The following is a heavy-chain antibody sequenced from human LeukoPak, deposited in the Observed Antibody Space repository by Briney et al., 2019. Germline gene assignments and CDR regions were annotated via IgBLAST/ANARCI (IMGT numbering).Heavy chain of an antibody. V-gene: IGHV3-30-3*01. CDR3: VKDSGGYTFDY. Sequence: PGRSLRLSCAASGFTFSSYVMHWVRQAPGKGLELVATISNDGSNKNYVDSVKGRFIISRDNSKNTLYLQMNSLRVEDTAVYYCVKDSGGYTFDYWGQGTLVTVPS. CDR2: ISNDGSNK. CDR1: GFTFSSYV. D-gene: IGHD3-22*01. J-gene: IGHJ4*02.